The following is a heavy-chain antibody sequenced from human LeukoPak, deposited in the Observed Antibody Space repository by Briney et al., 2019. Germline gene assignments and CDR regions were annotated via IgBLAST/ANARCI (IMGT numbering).Heavy chain of an antibody. D-gene: IGHD2-15*01. V-gene: IGHV1-18*01. CDR1: AYTFTIYS. Sequence: ASVTVSFTSSAYTFTIYSINWVRQGPGQGLERMGWISTYNGNTKYAQKPQGRVTMTTATYTSTAYMEQSSLRSEDTAVYYCARDPQHWSGGSCYSWFDPWGQGTLVTVSS. J-gene: IGHJ5*02. CDR3: ARDPQHWSGGSCYSWFDP. CDR2: ISTYNGNT.